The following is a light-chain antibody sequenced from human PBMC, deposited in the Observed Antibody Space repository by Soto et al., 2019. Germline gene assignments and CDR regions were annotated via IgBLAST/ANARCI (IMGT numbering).Light chain of an antibody. CDR2: LNSDGSH. Sequence: QLVLTQSPSASASLGASVKLTCTLSSGHSSYAIAGHQQQPEKGPRYLMKLNSDGSHSKGDGIPDRFSGSSSGAERYLTIPRLQSEDEDDSYCQTGGTGILFGGGTKLTVL. CDR3: QTGGTGIL. CDR1: SGHSSYA. J-gene: IGLJ2*01. V-gene: IGLV4-69*01.